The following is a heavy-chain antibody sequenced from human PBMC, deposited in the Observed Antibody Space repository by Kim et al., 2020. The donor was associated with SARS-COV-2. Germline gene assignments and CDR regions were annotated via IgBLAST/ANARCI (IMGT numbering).Heavy chain of an antibody. CDR3: ARDLSEYGDYDAFDI. D-gene: IGHD4-17*01. Sequence: ASVKVSCKASGYTFSSYVMHWVRQAPGQRLEWMGWINAGNDNIKYSQMFQGRVTITRDTSASTAYMELSSLGSEDTGVYYCARDLSEYGDYDAFDIWGQGTMVIVSA. J-gene: IGHJ3*02. CDR2: INAGNDNI. V-gene: IGHV1-3*01. CDR1: GYTFSSYV.